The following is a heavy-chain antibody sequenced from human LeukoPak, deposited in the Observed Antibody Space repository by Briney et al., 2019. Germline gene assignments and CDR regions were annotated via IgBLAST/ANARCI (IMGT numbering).Heavy chain of an antibody. CDR3: VADGGLLPYYFTY. CDR1: RFIFCNAW. V-gene: IGHV3-15*01. CDR2: IKNKNSGRTT. J-gene: IGHJ1*01. Sequence: PGGPLRLSCAASRFIFCNAWIHWVRQAPGKGLEWVGRIKNKNSGRTTNYIAPVKGRFTISTKESRNTLYLEKDNRLGDDTAVYYCVADGGLLPYYFTYWGQGTLVTVSS. D-gene: IGHD3-10*01.